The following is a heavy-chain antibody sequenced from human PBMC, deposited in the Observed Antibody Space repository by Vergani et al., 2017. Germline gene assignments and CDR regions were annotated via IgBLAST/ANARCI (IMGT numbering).Heavy chain of an antibody. CDR3: ARNNWNDVGYFDY. CDR1: GGSFSGYY. Sequence: QVQLQQWGAGLLKPSETLSLTCAVYGGSFSGYYWSWIRQPPGKGLEWIGEINHSGSTNYNPSLKSRVTISVDTSKNQFSLKLSSVTAADTAVYYCARNNWNDVGYFDYWGQGTLVTVSS. D-gene: IGHD1-20*01. V-gene: IGHV4-34*01. J-gene: IGHJ4*02. CDR2: INHSGST.